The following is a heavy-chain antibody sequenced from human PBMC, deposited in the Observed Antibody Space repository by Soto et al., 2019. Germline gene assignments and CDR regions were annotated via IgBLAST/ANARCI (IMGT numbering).Heavy chain of an antibody. V-gene: IGHV3-30*18. CDR1: GFTFSSYG. CDR3: ANDKKLYSTYSYYGMEV. CDR2: ISYDGSNK. J-gene: IGHJ6*02. Sequence: GESLKISCAASGFTFSSYGMHWVRQAPGKGLEWVAVISYDGSNKYYADSVKGRFTISRDNSKNTLYLQMNSLRAEDTAVYYCANDKKLYSTYSYYGMEVWGQGTTVTVSS. D-gene: IGHD2-8*01.